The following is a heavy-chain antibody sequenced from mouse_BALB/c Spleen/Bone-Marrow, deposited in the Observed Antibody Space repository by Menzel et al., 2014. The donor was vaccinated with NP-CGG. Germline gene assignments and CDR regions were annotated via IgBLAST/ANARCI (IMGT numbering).Heavy chain of an antibody. Sequence: EVQLQQSGPELVKPGASVKMSRKASGYTFTSYVMHWVKQKSGQGLEWIGYINPYNDGTKYNEKFKGEATLTSDKSSSTAYMELSSLTSEDSAVYYCARSMIGNYFDCWGQGTTLTVSS. CDR2: INPYNDGT. J-gene: IGHJ2*01. V-gene: IGHV1-14*01. D-gene: IGHD2-4*01. CDR1: GYTFTSYV. CDR3: ARSMIGNYFDC.